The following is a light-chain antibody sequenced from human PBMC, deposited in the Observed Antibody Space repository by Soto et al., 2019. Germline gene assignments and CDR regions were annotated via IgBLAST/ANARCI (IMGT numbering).Light chain of an antibody. CDR1: QSVSSY. J-gene: IGKJ4*01. V-gene: IGKV3-11*01. Sequence: EIVLTQSPATLSVSPGDRVTLSCRASQSVSSYLTWYQQKPGKAPRLLIYDASNRATGIPARFSGSGSGTDFTLTSISPEHEDFAVYYWQQRSNLLTFGGGTKVEIK. CDR2: DAS. CDR3: QQRSNLLT.